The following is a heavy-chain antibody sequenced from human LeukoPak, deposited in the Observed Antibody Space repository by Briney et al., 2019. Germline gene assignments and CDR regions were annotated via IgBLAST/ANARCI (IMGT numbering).Heavy chain of an antibody. J-gene: IGHJ3*02. CDR3: ARDPSVQYYYDSSGYPDAFDI. Sequence: ASVKVSCKASGYTFTSYGISWVRQAPGQGLEWMGWISAYNGNTNYAQKPQGRVTMTTDTSTSTAYMELSSLRSEDTAVYYCARDPSVQYYYDSSGYPDAFDIWGQGTMVTVSS. V-gene: IGHV1-18*01. CDR1: GYTFTSYG. D-gene: IGHD3-22*01. CDR2: ISAYNGNT.